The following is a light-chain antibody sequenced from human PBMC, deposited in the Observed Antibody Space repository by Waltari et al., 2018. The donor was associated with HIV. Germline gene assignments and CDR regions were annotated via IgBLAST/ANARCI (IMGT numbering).Light chain of an antibody. CDR2: CAS. V-gene: IGKV4-1*01. Sequence: DIVMTQSPHSLALSLSERATINCKSSQSIFYSSRNANYLAWYQQKPGQSPKLLIYCASSRASGVPDRFSGSGSRTDFTLSISSLQSEDVAVYFCQQYYTTPPTFGQGTRVEIK. CDR3: QQYYTTPPT. CDR1: QSIFYSSRNANY. J-gene: IGKJ1*01.